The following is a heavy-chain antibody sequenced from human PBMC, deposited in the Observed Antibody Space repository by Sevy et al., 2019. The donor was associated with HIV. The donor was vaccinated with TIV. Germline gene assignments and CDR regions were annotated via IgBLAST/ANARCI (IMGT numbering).Heavy chain of an antibody. CDR1: GLTFSDYY. CDR3: VGRRYSYTYSWSYHFDY. J-gene: IGHJ4*02. D-gene: IGHD5-18*01. CDR2: ISSSGTTL. V-gene: IGHV3-11*01. Sequence: GGSLRLSCAASGLTFSDYYMSWIRQAPGKGLEWLSYISSSGTTLYSADSVKGRFAISRDNAKNSLYLQMNSLRAEDTAVYFCVGRRYSYTYSWSYHFDYWGQGALVTSPQ.